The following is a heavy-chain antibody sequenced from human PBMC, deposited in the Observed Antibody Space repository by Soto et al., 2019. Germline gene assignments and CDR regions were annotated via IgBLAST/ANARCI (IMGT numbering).Heavy chain of an antibody. CDR3: ARDIYYYDSSGSPYYFDY. CDR1: GGTFSSYA. D-gene: IGHD3-22*01. V-gene: IGHV1-69*01. CDR2: IIPIFGTA. J-gene: IGHJ4*02. Sequence: QVQLVQSGAEVKKPGSSVKVSCTASGGTFSSYAISWVRQAPGQGLEWMGGIIPIFGTANYAQKFQGRVTITADESTSTAYMELSSLRSEDTAVYYCARDIYYYDSSGSPYYFDYWGQGTLVTVSS.